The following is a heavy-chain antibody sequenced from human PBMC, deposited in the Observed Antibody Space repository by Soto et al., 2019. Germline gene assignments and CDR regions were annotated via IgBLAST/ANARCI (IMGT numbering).Heavy chain of an antibody. Sequence: QVQLVQSGAEVKKPGSSVKVSCKASGGTFSSYTISWVRQAPGQGLEWMGRIIPILGIANYAQKFQGRVTITADKSTSTAYMELSSLRSEDTAVYYCARGVVVPAAPDVWGQGTPVTVSS. CDR3: ARGVVVPAAPDV. CDR1: GGTFSSYT. J-gene: IGHJ6*02. D-gene: IGHD2-2*01. CDR2: IIPILGIA. V-gene: IGHV1-69*02.